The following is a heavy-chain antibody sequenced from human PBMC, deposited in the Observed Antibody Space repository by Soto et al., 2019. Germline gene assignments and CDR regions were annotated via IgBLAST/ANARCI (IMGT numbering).Heavy chain of an antibody. CDR2: IYYSGST. V-gene: IGHV4-59*01. CDR1: GGSISSYY. J-gene: IGHJ6*02. D-gene: IGHD3-22*01. Sequence: ASETLSLTCTVSGGSISSYYWSWIRQPPGKGLEWIGYIYYSGSTNYNPSLKSRVTISVDTSKNQFSLKLSSVTAADTAVYYCARVRGWAGDYYDHQWRLYYYYGMDVWGQGTTVTVSS. CDR3: ARVRGWAGDYYDHQWRLYYYYGMDV.